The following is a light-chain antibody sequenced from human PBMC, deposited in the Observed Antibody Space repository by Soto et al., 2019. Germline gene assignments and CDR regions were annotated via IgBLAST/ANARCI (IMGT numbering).Light chain of an antibody. CDR2: GAS. J-gene: IGKJ1*01. V-gene: IGKV3-20*01. CDR3: QQYGSSPRT. CDR1: QSVSSSY. Sequence: EIVLTQSPGTLSLSPGERATLSCRASQSVSSSYLAWYQQKPGQAPRLLIYGASSRATGIPDRFSGSGSGKDFTLIISRLGPEDFAVYYCQQYGSSPRTFGQGTKVDIK.